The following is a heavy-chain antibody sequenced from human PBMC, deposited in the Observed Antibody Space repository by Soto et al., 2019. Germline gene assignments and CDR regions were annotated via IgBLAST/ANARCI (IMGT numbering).Heavy chain of an antibody. CDR2: MNPNSSNT. CDR1: GYTFTSYD. V-gene: IGHV1-8*01. J-gene: IGHJ3*02. CDR3: ARVARRYCTTIVWSFCI. Sequence: ASVKVSCKASGYTFTSYDINWVRQATGQGLKWMGWMNPNSSNTGYAQKVQGRVTMTRNTSISTAYMELSSLRSADTAVYYCARVARRYCTTIVWSFCIWGRGRMVAVSS. D-gene: IGHD2-8*01.